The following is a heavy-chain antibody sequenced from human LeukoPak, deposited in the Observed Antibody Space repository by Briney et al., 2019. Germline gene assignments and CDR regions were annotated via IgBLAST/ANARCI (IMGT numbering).Heavy chain of an antibody. CDR1: GFTFSTYW. D-gene: IGHD3-10*01. Sequence: GGSLRLSCAASGFTFSTYWMSWVRQAPGKGLEWVANIKEDGSEKYYVDSVKGRFTISRDNARNSLYLQMNSLRAEDTAVYYCVRGREYDDYWGQGTLVTVSS. CDR3: VRGREYDDY. J-gene: IGHJ4*02. CDR2: IKEDGSEK. V-gene: IGHV3-7*01.